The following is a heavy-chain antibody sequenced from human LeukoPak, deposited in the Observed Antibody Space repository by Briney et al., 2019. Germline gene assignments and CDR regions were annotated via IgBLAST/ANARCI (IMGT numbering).Heavy chain of an antibody. CDR2: FYYSESP. CDR1: GGSISSSTYS. V-gene: IGHV4-39*01. CDR3: ARRKRRDLGGGFDI. J-gene: IGHJ3*02. D-gene: IGHD3-16*01. Sequence: KPSETLSLTCTVSGGSISSSTYSWGWIRQPPGKGLEWIGSFYYSESPFYNPSLKSRITISGDTSKNQFSLSLSSVTAADTALYFCARRKRRDLGGGFDIWGQGTMVTVSS.